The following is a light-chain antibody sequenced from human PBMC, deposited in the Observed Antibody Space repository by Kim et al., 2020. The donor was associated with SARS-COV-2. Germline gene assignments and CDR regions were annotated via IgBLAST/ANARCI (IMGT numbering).Light chain of an antibody. Sequence: SASVGDRVTITCRASQSISTWLAWYQQKPGKAPKLLFYKASNLETGVPSRFRGSGSGTEFTLTISSLQPDDFATYYCQYYNSYSDAFGQGTKLE. CDR1: QSISTW. CDR2: KAS. CDR3: QYYNSYSDA. J-gene: IGKJ2*01. V-gene: IGKV1-5*03.